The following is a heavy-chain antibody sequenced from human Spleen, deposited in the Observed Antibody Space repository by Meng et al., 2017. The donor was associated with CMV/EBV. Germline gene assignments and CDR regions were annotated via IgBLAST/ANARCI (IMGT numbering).Heavy chain of an antibody. V-gene: IGHV1-69*10. Sequence: SVKVSCKASGGTFSTYSITWVRQAPGQGLEWMGGIRPMLGLPHYAQQFQGRVTITADKSSTTAYMKLSSLRSDDTAVYYCARADCSGISCYDVYNYWGQGTLVTVSS. J-gene: IGHJ4*02. D-gene: IGHD2-2*01. CDR2: IRPMLGLP. CDR3: ARADCSGISCYDVYNY. CDR1: GGTFSTYS.